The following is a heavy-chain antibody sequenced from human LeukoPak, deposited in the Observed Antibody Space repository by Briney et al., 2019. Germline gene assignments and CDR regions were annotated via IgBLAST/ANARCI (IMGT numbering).Heavy chain of an antibody. V-gene: IGHV1-69*01. J-gene: IGHJ4*02. CDR2: IIPIFGTA. Sequence: SVKVSCKXSGGTFSSYAINWVRQAPGHGLEWMGEIIPIFGTANYAQKFQDRVTITADESTSTAYMELSSLRSEDTAIYYCASRLYCSNTRCRNFPFAYWGQGTLVTVSS. CDR1: GGTFSSYA. D-gene: IGHD2-2*01. CDR3: ASRLYCSNTRCRNFPFAY.